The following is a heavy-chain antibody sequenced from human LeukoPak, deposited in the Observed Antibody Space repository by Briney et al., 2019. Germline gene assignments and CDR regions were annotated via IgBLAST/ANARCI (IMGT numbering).Heavy chain of an antibody. D-gene: IGHD2-8*01. Sequence: SEALSLTCTVSGGSISSYYWSWIRQPPGKGLEWIGYIYYSGSTNYNPSLKSRVTISVDTSKNQSSLKLSSVTAADTAVYYCARGSLGYCTNGVCYYDYWGQGTLVTVSS. J-gene: IGHJ4*02. V-gene: IGHV4-59*01. CDR2: IYYSGST. CDR1: GGSISSYY. CDR3: ARGSLGYCTNGVCYYDY.